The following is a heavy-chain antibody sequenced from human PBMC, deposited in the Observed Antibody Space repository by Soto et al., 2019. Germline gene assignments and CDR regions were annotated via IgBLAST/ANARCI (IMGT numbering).Heavy chain of an antibody. D-gene: IGHD6-13*01. CDR2: IWYDGSNE. J-gene: IGHJ6*02. CDR3: ARDLVAAAGQVSPYYSGMDV. V-gene: IGHV3-33*01. Sequence: QVQLEESGGGVVQPGRSLRISCAASGFTFGTYGMHWVRQVPGKGLEWVAVIWYDGSNEEYADSVKGRFTISRDNSKNTLYVQMNSLRAEDTAVYYCARDLVAAAGQVSPYYSGMDVWGQGTTVTVSS. CDR1: GFTFGTYG.